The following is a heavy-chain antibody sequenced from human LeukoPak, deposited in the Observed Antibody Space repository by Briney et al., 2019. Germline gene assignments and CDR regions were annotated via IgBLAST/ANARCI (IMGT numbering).Heavy chain of an antibody. D-gene: IGHD1-26*01. CDR2: IYYSGST. V-gene: IGHV4-39*01. CDR1: GVSISSSSYY. Sequence: SETLSLTCTVSGVSISSSSYYWGWIRQPPGKGLEWIGSIYYSGSTYYNPSLKSRVTISVDTSKNQFSLKLSSVTAADTAVYYCARQSGSALFDYWGQGTLVTVSS. J-gene: IGHJ4*02. CDR3: ARQSGSALFDY.